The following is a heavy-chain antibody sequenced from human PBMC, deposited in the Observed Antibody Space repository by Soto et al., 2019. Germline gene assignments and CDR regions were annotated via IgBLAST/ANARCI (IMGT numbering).Heavy chain of an antibody. D-gene: IGHD4-17*01. V-gene: IGHV4-30-4*01. J-gene: IGHJ6*02. Sequence: NPSETLSLTCTVSGGSISSGDYYWSWIRQPPGKGLEWIGYIYYSGSTYYNPSLKSRVTISVDTSKNQFSLKLSSVTAADTAVYYCATYGDYRNYYYYGMDVWGQGTTVTVSS. CDR3: ATYGDYRNYYYYGMDV. CDR2: IYYSGST. CDR1: GGSISSGDYY.